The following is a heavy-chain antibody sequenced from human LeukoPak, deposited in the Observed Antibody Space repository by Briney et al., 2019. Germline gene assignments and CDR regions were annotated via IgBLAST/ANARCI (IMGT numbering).Heavy chain of an antibody. CDR1: GLPIADFA. Sequence: GGSLRLSCVASGLPIADFAMHWVRQAPGEGLEWVSLISGDGVSTFYADSVKGRFSISRDNSKNSLYLEMTSLRTEDAAMYYCAKESGKFDYWGQGTLVAVSS. CDR3: AKESGKFDY. CDR2: ISGDGVST. J-gene: IGHJ4*02. V-gene: IGHV3-43*02.